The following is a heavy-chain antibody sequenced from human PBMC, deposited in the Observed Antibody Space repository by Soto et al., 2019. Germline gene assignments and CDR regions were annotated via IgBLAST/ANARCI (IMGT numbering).Heavy chain of an antibody. Sequence: GGSLRLSCAASGLTIRNFWMGWVRQTLGKGLEWVASMKQGGSETYYLGSVKGRFSISRDDAENSLYLQMNSLRAEDTALYFCARAEAGAYNLWGQGTLVTVSS. CDR2: MKQGGSET. CDR1: GLTIRNFW. V-gene: IGHV3-7*04. CDR3: ARAEAGAYNL. D-gene: IGHD3-16*01. J-gene: IGHJ5*02.